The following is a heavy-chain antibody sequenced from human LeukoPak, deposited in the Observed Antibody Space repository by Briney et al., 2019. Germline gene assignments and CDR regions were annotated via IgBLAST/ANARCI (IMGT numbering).Heavy chain of an antibody. D-gene: IGHD2-21*02. CDR3: AKEHCGGDCYYYYGMDV. V-gene: IGHV3-30*18. CDR2: ISYDGSNK. J-gene: IGHJ6*02. CDR1: GFTFSSYG. Sequence: PGGSLRLSCAASGFTFSSYGMHWVRQAPGKGLEWVAVISYDGSNKYYADSVKGRFTISRDNSKNTPYLQMNSLRAEDTAVYYCAKEHCGGDCYYYYGMDVWGQGTTVTVSS.